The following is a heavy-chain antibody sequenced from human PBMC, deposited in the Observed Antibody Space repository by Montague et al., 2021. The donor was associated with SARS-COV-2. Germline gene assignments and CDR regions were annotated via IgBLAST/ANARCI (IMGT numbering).Heavy chain of an antibody. CDR3: ARGADYDFWSGYLRYKWFDP. Sequence: SETLSLTCAVYGGSLSGYYWAWIRQTPGKGLEWIGEINHSGKTNYNPSLKSRLTISVDTSKKQFSLKLSSVTTADTAVYYCARGADYDFWSGYLRYKWFDPWGLGTPVTVSS. CDR1: GGSLSGYY. V-gene: IGHV4-34*01. J-gene: IGHJ5*02. CDR2: INHSGKT. D-gene: IGHD3-3*01.